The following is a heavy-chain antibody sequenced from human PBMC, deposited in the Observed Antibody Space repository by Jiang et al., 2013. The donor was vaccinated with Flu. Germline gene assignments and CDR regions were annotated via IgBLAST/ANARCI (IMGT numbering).Heavy chain of an antibody. Sequence: SGSGLVKPSETLSLTCTVSGGSISGHYLNWIRQSPGKGLEWIGYIYYSGSTNYNPSLQSRISISVDTSKSQFSLKLSSVTAADTAVYYCARWGRWLTDSWGQGTLVTVSS. V-gene: IGHV4-59*11. CDR1: GGSISGHY. J-gene: IGHJ4*02. CDR2: IYYSGST. CDR3: ARWGRWLTDS. D-gene: IGHD3-22*01.